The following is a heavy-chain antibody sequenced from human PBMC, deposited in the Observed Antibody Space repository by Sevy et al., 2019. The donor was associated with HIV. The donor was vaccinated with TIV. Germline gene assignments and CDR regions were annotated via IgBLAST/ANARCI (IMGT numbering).Heavy chain of an antibody. V-gene: IGHV1-69*13. CDR3: ASGGDGTLYYYYGMDV. CDR1: GGTFSSYA. CDR2: IIPIFGTA. Sequence: ASVKVSCKASGGTFSSYAISWVRQAPGQGLERMGGIIPIFGTANYAQKFQGRVTITADESTSTAYMELSSLRSEDTAVYYCASGGDGTLYYYYGMDVWGQGTTVTVSS. D-gene: IGHD2-21*02. J-gene: IGHJ6*02.